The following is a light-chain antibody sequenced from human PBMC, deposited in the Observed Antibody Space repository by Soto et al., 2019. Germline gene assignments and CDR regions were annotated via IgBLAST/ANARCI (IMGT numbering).Light chain of an antibody. CDR3: SSYAGTNNV. Sequence: QSVLTQPRSVSGSHGQSVTISCTGTSTDVGGSNNVSWYQQHPGKAPKLMIYEVTKRPSGVPDRFSGSKSGNTASLTVSGLQAEDEADYYCSSYAGTNNVFGTGTKVTVL. V-gene: IGLV2-8*01. J-gene: IGLJ1*01. CDR2: EVT. CDR1: STDVGGSNN.